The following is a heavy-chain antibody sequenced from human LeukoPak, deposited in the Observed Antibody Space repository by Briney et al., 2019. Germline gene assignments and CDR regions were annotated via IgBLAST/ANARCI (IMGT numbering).Heavy chain of an antibody. CDR3: ARGTSYYDFWSGYLGY. CDR1: GGTFSSYA. Sequence: ASVKVSCKASGGTFSSYAISWVRQAPGQGLEWMGGIIPIFGTANYAQKFQGRVTITADESTSTAYMELSSLRSEDTAVYYCARGTSYYDFWSGYLGYWGQGTLVTVSS. V-gene: IGHV1-69*13. D-gene: IGHD3-3*01. CDR2: IIPIFGTA. J-gene: IGHJ4*02.